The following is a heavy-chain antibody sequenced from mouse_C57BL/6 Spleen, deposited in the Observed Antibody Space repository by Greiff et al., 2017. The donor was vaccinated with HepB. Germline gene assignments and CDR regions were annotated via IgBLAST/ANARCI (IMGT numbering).Heavy chain of an antibody. CDR1: GYTFTSYW. Sequence: QVQLQQPGAELVRPRSSVKLSCKASGYTFTSYWMDWVKQRPGQGLEWIGNIYPSDSETHYNQKFKDKATLTVDKSSSTAYMQLSSLTSEDSAVYYCARGRDDDYWGQGTTLTVSS. J-gene: IGHJ2*01. D-gene: IGHD2-14*01. CDR3: ARGRDDDY. CDR2: IYPSDSET. V-gene: IGHV1-61*01.